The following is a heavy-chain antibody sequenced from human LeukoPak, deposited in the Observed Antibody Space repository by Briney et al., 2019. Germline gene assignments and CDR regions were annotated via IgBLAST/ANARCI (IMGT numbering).Heavy chain of an antibody. D-gene: IGHD3-22*01. CDR1: GFTVSSNY. CDR3: AKDGSSGYHYSPDAFDI. V-gene: IGHV3-53*01. Sequence: GGSLRLSCAASGFTVSSNYVSWVRQAPGKGLEWVSVIYSGGSTYYADSVKGRFTISRDNSKNTLYLQMNSLRAEDTAVYYCAKDGSSGYHYSPDAFDIWGQGTMVTVSS. J-gene: IGHJ3*02. CDR2: IYSGGST.